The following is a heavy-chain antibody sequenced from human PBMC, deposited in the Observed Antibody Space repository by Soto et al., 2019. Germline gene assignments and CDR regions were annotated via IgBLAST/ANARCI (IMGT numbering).Heavy chain of an antibody. J-gene: IGHJ4*02. V-gene: IGHV4-31*03. D-gene: IGHD2-8*02. CDR3: ARDKITGLFDY. CDR1: GGSISSGGYY. CDR2: IYYSGST. Sequence: SETLYLTCTVSGGSISSGGYYWSWIRQHPGKGLEWIGYIYYSGSTYYNPSLKSRVTISVDTSKNQFSLKLSSVTAADTAVYYCARDKITGLFDYWGQGTLVTVSS.